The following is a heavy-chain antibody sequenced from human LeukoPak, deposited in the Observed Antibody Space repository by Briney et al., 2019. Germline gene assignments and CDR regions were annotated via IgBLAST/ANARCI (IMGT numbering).Heavy chain of an antibody. CDR2: IWDDGSNK. D-gene: IGHD1-26*01. Sequence: GGSLRLSCAASGFTFSSYGMHWVRQAPGKGLEWVAVIWDDGSNKYYADSAKGRFTISRDNSKNTLYVQMNSLRGEDTAVYYCAKDHQFLPVGNSGYYFDYWGQGTLVTVSS. CDR3: AKDHQFLPVGNSGYYFDY. V-gene: IGHV3-33*06. J-gene: IGHJ4*02. CDR1: GFTFSSYG.